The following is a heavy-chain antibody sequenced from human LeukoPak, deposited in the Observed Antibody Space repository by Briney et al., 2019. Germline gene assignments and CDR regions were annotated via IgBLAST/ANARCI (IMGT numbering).Heavy chain of an antibody. V-gene: IGHV4-61*01. D-gene: IGHD6-6*01. CDR1: VGSVKSPTSY. CDR2: VYYIGTT. J-gene: IGHJ5*02. Sequence: SETLSLTCTVSVGSVKSPTSYWSWIRQPPGKGLEWIGNVYYIGTTSYNSTLKSRVRISVDTSKDQFSLEVESVTAEDTAVYYCARNTTSSPWFDPWGQGTLVTVSS. CDR3: ARNTTSSPWFDP.